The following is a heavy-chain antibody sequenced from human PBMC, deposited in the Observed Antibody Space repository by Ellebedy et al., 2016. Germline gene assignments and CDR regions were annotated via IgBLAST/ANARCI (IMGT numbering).Heavy chain of an antibody. Sequence: GESLKISXAASGFTFSSYGMHWVRQAPGKGLEWVAVIWYDASNKYYVDPVKGRFTISRDNSKNTLYLQMNSLRVEDTAVYYCARDDELTGYIFDYWGQGTLVTVSS. D-gene: IGHD3-9*01. CDR3: ARDDELTGYIFDY. CDR2: IWYDASNK. V-gene: IGHV3-33*08. CDR1: GFTFSSYG. J-gene: IGHJ4*02.